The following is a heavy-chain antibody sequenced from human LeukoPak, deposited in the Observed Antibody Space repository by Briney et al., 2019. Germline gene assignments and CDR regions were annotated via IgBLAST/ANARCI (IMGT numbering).Heavy chain of an antibody. CDR1: GFTFSTYN. D-gene: IGHD3-22*01. Sequence: PGGSPRLSCAASGFTFSTYNINWVRQAPGKGLEWVSYISSSGTTTYYADSVRGRFTISRDNAKNSVYLQMNSLRAEDTAVYHCARGGDSSGYYVWFDPWGQGTLVTVSS. J-gene: IGHJ5*02. CDR3: ARGGDSSGYYVWFDP. V-gene: IGHV3-48*01. CDR2: ISSSGTTT.